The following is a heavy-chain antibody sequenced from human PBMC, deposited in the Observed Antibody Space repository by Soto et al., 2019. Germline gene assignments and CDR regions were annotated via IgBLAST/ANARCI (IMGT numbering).Heavy chain of an antibody. V-gene: IGHV3-74*01. CDR2: INSDGSGT. CDR1: GFTFSAFW. CDR3: ARVNTLTSAWPFDF. Sequence: EVQLVESGGGLVQPGGSLRLSCEASGFTFSAFWMHWVRQAPGKGLEWVSRINSDGSGTTYADSVQGRFTISRDNAKNTVFLGMTSLRAEDTAVYYCARVNTLTSAWPFDFWGQGALVTVSS. J-gene: IGHJ4*02. D-gene: IGHD6-19*01.